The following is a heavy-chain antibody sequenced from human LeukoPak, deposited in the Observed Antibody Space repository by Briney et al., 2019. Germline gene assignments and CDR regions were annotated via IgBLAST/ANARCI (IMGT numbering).Heavy chain of an antibody. J-gene: IGHJ5*02. CDR1: GGSISSSNYY. D-gene: IGHD3-22*01. V-gene: IGHV4-39*07. Sequence: SETLSLTCTDSGGSISSSNYYWGWIRQPPGKGLEWIGSIYYSGSTYYTSSLKSRVTISLGTSRSQFSLKLSSVTAADTAMYYCARVVSTFYYDTSAYRQKRNWFDPWGQGTLVTVSS. CDR2: IYYSGST. CDR3: ARVVSTFYYDTSAYRQKRNWFDP.